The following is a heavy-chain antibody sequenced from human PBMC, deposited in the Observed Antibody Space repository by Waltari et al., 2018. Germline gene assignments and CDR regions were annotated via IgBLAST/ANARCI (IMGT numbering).Heavy chain of an antibody. V-gene: IGHV3-23*04. D-gene: IGHD2-2*01. CDR1: GFRFSKYA. J-gene: IGHJ1*01. CDR3: AKDQGYAGKDGDLRH. CDR2: IGGAGDNS. Sequence: EVQLVESGGGLVQPGGSLKLSCGVSGFRFSKYAMSWVRLAPGEGLEGVLGIGGAGDNSYYADSVKCRFTISRDNSKNILFLQMNSLRAEDTAVYYCAKDQGYAGKDGDLRHWGQGSLVSVSS.